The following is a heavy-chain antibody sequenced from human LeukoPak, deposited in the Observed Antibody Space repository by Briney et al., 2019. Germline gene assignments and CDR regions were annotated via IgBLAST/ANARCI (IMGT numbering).Heavy chain of an antibody. CDR1: GFTFSSYG. CDR2: ISGRGETT. V-gene: IGHV3-23*01. CDR3: AYGSGSYYNLPTPFDY. J-gene: IGHJ4*02. Sequence: PGRSLRLSCAASGFTFSSYGMHWVRQAPGKGLEWVSSISGRGETTSYADSVRGRFTISRDNSKNTLFLQLNTLRVEDTAVYYCAYGSGSYYNLPTPFDYWGQGTLVTVSS. D-gene: IGHD3-10*01.